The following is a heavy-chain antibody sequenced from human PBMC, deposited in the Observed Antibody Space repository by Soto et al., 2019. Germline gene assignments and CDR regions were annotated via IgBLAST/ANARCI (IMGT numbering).Heavy chain of an antibody. D-gene: IGHD2-8*02. CDR2: INHSGST. CDR1: GGSVRGYY. J-gene: IGHJ4*02. V-gene: IGHV4-34*01. Sequence: PSETLSLTCAVCGGSVRGYYWTWIRQPPGTGLEWIGEINHSGSTNYNPSLKSRVTISVDTSKNQFSLKLTSVTAADTAVYYCARDKITGLFDYWGQGTLVTVSS. CDR3: ARDKITGLFDY.